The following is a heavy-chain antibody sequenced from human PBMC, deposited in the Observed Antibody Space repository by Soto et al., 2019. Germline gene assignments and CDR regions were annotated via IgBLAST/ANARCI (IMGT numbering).Heavy chain of an antibody. Sequence: SEPLSLTCSVSGGSIRTYYWNWILQPPGGGLEWIAYIHYSGVTNYSPSLRGRVSISIDRSNNEFSLKVSSVTAADTAVYYCARDRAEGSSSTPAGGMDVWGPATTVTV. V-gene: IGHV4-59*01. J-gene: IGHJ6*02. D-gene: IGHD6-6*01. CDR3: ARDRAEGSSSTPAGGMDV. CDR2: IHYSGVT. CDR1: GGSIRTYY.